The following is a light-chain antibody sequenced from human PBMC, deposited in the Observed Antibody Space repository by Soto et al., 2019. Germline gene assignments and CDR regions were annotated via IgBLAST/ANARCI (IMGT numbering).Light chain of an antibody. Sequence: QSALTQPASVSGSPGQSITISCTGTSSDVGGYNYVSWYQQHPGKVPKLMIYEVNNRPSGISNRFSGSKSGNTASLTISGLQAEDEGDFYCSSFTSSSTVVFGGGTKLTVL. CDR2: EVN. V-gene: IGLV2-14*01. CDR1: SSDVGGYNY. CDR3: SSFTSSSTVV. J-gene: IGLJ2*01.